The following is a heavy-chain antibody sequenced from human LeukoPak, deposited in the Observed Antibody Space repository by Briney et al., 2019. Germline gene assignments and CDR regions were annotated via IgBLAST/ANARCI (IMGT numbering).Heavy chain of an antibody. J-gene: IGHJ4*02. CDR1: GFTFSSYA. Sequence: GGSLRLSCAASGFTFSSYAMSRVRQAPGKGLEWVSAISGSGGSTYYADSVRGRFTISRDNSKNTLYLQMNSLRAEDTAVYYCAKLYGSGRPFDYWGQGTLVTVSS. CDR3: AKLYGSGRPFDY. CDR2: ISGSGGST. V-gene: IGHV3-23*01. D-gene: IGHD3-10*01.